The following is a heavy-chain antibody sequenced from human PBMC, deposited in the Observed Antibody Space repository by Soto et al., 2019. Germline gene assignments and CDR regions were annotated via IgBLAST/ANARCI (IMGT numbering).Heavy chain of an antibody. Sequence: PSETLSLTCTVSGGSISSGGYYWSWIRQHPGKGLVWVSRISSYGSDTHYADSVKGRFTISRDNAKNTLYLQMNSLRAEDTAVYYYAKDPGGVVPAAKEIDWFDPWGQGTLVTVSS. CDR3: AKDPGGVVPAAKEIDWFDP. CDR2: ISSYGSDT. D-gene: IGHD2-2*01. V-gene: IGHV3-74*01. J-gene: IGHJ5*02. CDR1: GGSISSGGYY.